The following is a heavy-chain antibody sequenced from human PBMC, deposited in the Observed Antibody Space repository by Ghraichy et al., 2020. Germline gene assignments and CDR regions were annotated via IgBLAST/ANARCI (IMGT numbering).Heavy chain of an antibody. J-gene: IGHJ4*02. CDR2: INHSGST. Sequence: SETLSLTCAVYGGSFSGYYWSWIRQPPGKGLEWIGEINHSGSTNYNPSLKSRVTISVDTSKNQFSLKLSSVTAADTAVYYCARVYCSSTSCYARSYFDYWGQGTMVTVSS. CDR3: ARVYCSSTSCYARSYFDY. CDR1: GGSFSGYY. V-gene: IGHV4-34*01. D-gene: IGHD2-2*01.